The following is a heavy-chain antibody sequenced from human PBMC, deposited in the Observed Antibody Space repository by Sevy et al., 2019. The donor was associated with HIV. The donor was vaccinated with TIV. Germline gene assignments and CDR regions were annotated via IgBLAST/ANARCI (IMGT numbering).Heavy chain of an antibody. V-gene: IGHV1-69*06. CDR2: IIPIFGTA. J-gene: IGHJ4*02. CDR3: ARDLYYYGSGSYYRTGRAFDY. D-gene: IGHD3-10*01. CDR1: GGTFSSYA. Sequence: ASVKVSCKASGGTFSSYAISWVRQAPGQGLEWMGGIIPIFGTANYEQKFQGRVTITADKSTSTAYMELSSLRSEDTAVYYCARDLYYYGSGSYYRTGRAFDYWGQGTLVTVSS.